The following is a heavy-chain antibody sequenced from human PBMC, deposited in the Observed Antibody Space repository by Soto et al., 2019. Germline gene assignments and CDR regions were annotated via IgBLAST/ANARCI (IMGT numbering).Heavy chain of an antibody. V-gene: IGHV3-7*01. CDR2: INQDGSEK. CDR3: SPSLDY. J-gene: IGHJ4*02. CDR1: GFTCSTYW. Sequence: XGSLRLSFAAAGFTCSTYWMDWVRQVPGKGLEWVANINQDGSEKHYIDSVKGRFTISRDNAKNSLYLQMSSLTAEDSALYYCSPSLDYWGQGPLVTVSS.